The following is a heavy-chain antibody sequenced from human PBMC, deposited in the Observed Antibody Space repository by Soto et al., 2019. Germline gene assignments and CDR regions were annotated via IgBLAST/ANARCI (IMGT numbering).Heavy chain of an antibody. D-gene: IGHD3-16*02. V-gene: IGHV3-74*01. Sequence: GGSLRLSCAASGFTFSSYWMHWVRQAPGKGLVWVSRINSDGSSTSYADSVKGRFTISRDNAKNTLYLQMNSLRAEDTAVYYCARERRVIVVAQAFDIWGQGTMVTVSS. J-gene: IGHJ3*02. CDR1: GFTFSSYW. CDR2: INSDGSST. CDR3: ARERRVIVVAQAFDI.